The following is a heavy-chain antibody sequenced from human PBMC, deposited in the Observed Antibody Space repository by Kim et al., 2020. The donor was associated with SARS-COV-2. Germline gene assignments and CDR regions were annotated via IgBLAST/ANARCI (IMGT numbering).Heavy chain of an antibody. J-gene: IGHJ3*01. CDR3: ARGRDSAFDV. CDR1: GDSVTGHGVA. V-gene: IGHV6-1*01. Sequence: SQTLSLTCAISGDSVTGHGVAWHWIRQSPSRGLEWLGRTSYTSRWVNEYAPTVKSRITINADTSKNQFSLQLNSVTPDDTAVYYCARGRDSAFDVWGQGTVVTGSS. CDR2: TSYTSRWVN.